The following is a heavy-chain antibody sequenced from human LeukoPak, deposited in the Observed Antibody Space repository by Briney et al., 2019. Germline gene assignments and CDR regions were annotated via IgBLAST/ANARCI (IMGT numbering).Heavy chain of an antibody. CDR2: INPNGDAT. D-gene: IGHD1-20*01. CDR1: GGTFSSYA. V-gene: IGHV1-46*01. CDR3: ARPLFCAFDNCGYWLDP. Sequence: ASVKVSCKASGGTFSSYAISWVRQAPGQGLEWVGTINPNGDATNYAPRLQGRLTLTQDTSTSTVHMELRGLTPDDTAVYYCARPLFCAFDNCGYWLDPWGPGTLVTVSS. J-gene: IGHJ5*02.